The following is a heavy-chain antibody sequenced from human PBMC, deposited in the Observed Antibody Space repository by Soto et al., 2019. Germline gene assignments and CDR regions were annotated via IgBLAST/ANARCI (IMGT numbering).Heavy chain of an antibody. CDR3: ARSIVVVTALDY. V-gene: IGHV1-3*05. D-gene: IGHD2-21*02. CDR2: INAGNGNT. Sequence: QXXLXXXXXXEXXPXXSVXVXXKASGYTXXSYAMHWVRXXPGQRLEWMGWINAGNGNTKYSQKFQGRVTITRDTSASTAYMELSSLRSEDTAVYYCARSIVVVTALDYWGQGTLVTVSS. CDR1: GYTXXSYA. J-gene: IGHJ4*02.